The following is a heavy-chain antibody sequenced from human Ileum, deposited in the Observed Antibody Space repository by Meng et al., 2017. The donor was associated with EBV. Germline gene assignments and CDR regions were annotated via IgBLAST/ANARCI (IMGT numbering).Heavy chain of an antibody. CDR2: IYYSGST. Sequence: QVQLQESGPGLVNPSHTLALTCTVSGGSISSGDYYWSWIRQPPGKGLEWIGYIYYSGSTYYNPSLKSRVTISVDTSKNQFSLKLSSVTAADTAVYYCARGYYDSSGYGYWYFDLWGRGTLVTVSS. CDR3: ARGYYDSSGYGYWYFDL. D-gene: IGHD3-22*01. CDR1: GGSISSGDYY. V-gene: IGHV4-30-4*01. J-gene: IGHJ2*01.